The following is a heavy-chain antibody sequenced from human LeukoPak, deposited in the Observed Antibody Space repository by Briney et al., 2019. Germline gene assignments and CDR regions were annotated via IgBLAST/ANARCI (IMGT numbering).Heavy chain of an antibody. CDR3: TYEGFDY. J-gene: IGHJ4*02. CDR1: EFAFSNVW. Sequence: GGSLRLSCTASEFAFSNVWMSWVRQSPGKGLEWVGRVKTTTDGGTAEYAAPVKGRFTISRDDSKNTMYLQMNSLKIEDTGVYYCTYEGFDYWGQGTLVTVSS. V-gene: IGHV3-15*01. CDR2: VKTTTDGGTA. D-gene: IGHD3-3*01.